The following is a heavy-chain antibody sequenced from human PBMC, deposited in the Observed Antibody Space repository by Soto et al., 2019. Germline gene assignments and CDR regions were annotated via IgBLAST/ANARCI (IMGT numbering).Heavy chain of an antibody. CDR3: ATGSGEDGSCSRTSCLYYFHH. Sequence: EVQLLESGGGLVQPGGSLRLSCEASGFTFSTSAMSWVRQAPGKGLEWVSTISDSGSTYYEDSVKGRFTISRDNSKNTLNLQMNSLRAEDTAVFYCATGSGEDGSCSRTSCLYYFHHWGQGTLVTVTS. D-gene: IGHD2-2*03. CDR1: GFTFSTSA. J-gene: IGHJ4*02. CDR2: ISDSGST. V-gene: IGHV3-23*01.